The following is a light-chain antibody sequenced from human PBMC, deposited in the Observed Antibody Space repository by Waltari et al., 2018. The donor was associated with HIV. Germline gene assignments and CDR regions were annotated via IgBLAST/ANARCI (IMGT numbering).Light chain of an antibody. Sequence: QSALTQPASVSGSPGQSITISCTGTSSDVGSYNLVSWYQQHPGKAPKLMIYEGNKRPSGVSNRFSGSKSGNTASLTISGLQAEDEADYYCCSYAGSSNVVFGGGTKLTVL. V-gene: IGLV2-23*01. CDR3: CSYAGSSNVV. J-gene: IGLJ2*01. CDR1: SSDVGSYNL. CDR2: EGN.